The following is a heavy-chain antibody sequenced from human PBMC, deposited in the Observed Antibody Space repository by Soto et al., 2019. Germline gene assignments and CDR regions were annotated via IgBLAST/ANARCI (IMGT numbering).Heavy chain of an antibody. CDR3: ARDIRDRLGELSHH. CDR1: GFTVSSNY. J-gene: IGHJ5*02. Sequence: GGSLRLSCAASGFTVSSNYMSWVRQAPGKGLEWVSVIYSGGSTYYADSVKGRFTISRDNSKNTLYLQMNSLRAEDTAVYYCARDIRDRLGELSHHWGQGTLVTVSS. V-gene: IGHV3-53*01. CDR2: IYSGGST. D-gene: IGHD3-16*02.